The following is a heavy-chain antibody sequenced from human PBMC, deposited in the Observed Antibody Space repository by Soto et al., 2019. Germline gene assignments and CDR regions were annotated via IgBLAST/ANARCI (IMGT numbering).Heavy chain of an antibody. D-gene: IGHD3-10*01. CDR1: GGSFSGYY. V-gene: IGHV4-34*01. Sequence: KPSETLSLTCAVYGGSFSGYYWIWIRQPPGKGLEWIGEINHSGSTNYNPSLKSRVTISVDTSKNQFSLKLSSVTAADTAVYYCARVSKVLLWFGEGNYYYGMDVWGQGTTVTVSS. CDR2: INHSGST. CDR3: ARVSKVLLWFGEGNYYYGMDV. J-gene: IGHJ6*02.